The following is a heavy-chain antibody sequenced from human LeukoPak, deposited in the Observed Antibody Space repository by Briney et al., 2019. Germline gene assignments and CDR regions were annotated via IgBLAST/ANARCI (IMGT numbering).Heavy chain of an antibody. V-gene: IGHV3-7*03. CDR2: IKEDGSER. CDR3: AKDSSDSGSYFDY. J-gene: IGHJ4*02. D-gene: IGHD3-22*01. CDR1: AFIFSGHW. Sequence: GGSPRLSCEGSAFIFSGHWMNWVRQTPGKGLEWVASIKEDGSERQYVDSVKGRFSISRDNTKGSLFLQLNSLRAEDTAVYYCAKDSSDSGSYFDYWGQGTLVTVSS.